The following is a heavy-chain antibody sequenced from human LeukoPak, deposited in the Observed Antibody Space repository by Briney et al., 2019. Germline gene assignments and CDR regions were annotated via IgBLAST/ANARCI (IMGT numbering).Heavy chain of an antibody. CDR2: IWYDGSNK. Sequence: GRSLRLSCAASGFTFSSYGMHWVRQAPGKGLEWVAVIWYDGSNKYYADSVKGRFTISRDNSKNTLYLQMNSLRAEDTAVYYCAKAKQWLVPGGYFDYWGQGTLVTVSS. J-gene: IGHJ4*02. CDR3: AKAKQWLVPGGYFDY. D-gene: IGHD6-19*01. V-gene: IGHV3-33*06. CDR1: GFTFSSYG.